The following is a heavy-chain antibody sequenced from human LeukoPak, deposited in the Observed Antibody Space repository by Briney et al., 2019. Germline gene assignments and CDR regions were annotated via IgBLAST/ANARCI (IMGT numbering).Heavy chain of an antibody. CDR2: INPNSGGT. V-gene: IGHV1-2*02. J-gene: IGHJ4*02. D-gene: IGHD5-12*01. CDR1: GYTFTGYY. CDR3: ARDGDIVATIESSTGGFDY. Sequence: ASVKVSCKASGYTFTGYYMHWVRQAPGQGLEWMGWINPNSGGTNYAQKFQGRVTMTRDTSISTAYMELSRLRSDDTAVYYCARDGDIVATIESSTGGFDYWGQGTLVTVSS.